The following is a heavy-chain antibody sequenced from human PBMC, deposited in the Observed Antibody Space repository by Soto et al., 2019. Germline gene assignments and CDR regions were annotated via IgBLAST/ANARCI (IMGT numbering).Heavy chain of an antibody. CDR1: GGSFRGYY. CDR3: ASGDIVVVVAYTSFDYYYMHV. CDR2: ITHSGST. V-gene: IGHV4-34*01. J-gene: IGHJ6*03. D-gene: IGHD2-15*01. Sequence: QVQLQQWGAGLLKPSETLSLTCAVYGGSFRGYYWSWIRQPPGKGLAWIGEITHSGSTNYNPSLTTRLTISVDTSKNQFSLKLSSVPSSDTNVYYCASGDIVVVVAYTSFDYYYMHVGGKGTTVTVS.